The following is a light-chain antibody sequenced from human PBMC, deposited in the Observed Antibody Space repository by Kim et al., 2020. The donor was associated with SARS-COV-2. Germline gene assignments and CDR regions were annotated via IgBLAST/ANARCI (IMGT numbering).Light chain of an antibody. Sequence: SEYEGDRVTITCRASQRISSYLNWYQQKPGKAPNLLIYAASSLQSGVPSRFSGSGSGTDFTLTISSLQPEDFATYYCQQGYNTPYTFGQGTKLEI. CDR1: QRISSY. CDR3: QQGYNTPYT. V-gene: IGKV1-39*01. J-gene: IGKJ2*01. CDR2: AAS.